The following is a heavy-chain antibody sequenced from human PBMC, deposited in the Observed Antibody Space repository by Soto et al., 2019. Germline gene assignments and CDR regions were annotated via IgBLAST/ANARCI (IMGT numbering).Heavy chain of an antibody. J-gene: IGHJ4*02. D-gene: IGHD5-18*01. CDR3: VSDRGYGHASVPYS. V-gene: IGHV3-30*03. CDR1: GFTFTSYG. CDR2: ISYDGGLQ. Sequence: QAHLVESGGGVVQPGRSLRLSCAASGFTFTSYGMHWVRQAPGTRLEWVAVISYDGGLQHYADSVKGRLTISRDNSKNMMLLQMNSLRAEDTAVYYCVSDRGYGHASVPYSWGQGTLVSVSS.